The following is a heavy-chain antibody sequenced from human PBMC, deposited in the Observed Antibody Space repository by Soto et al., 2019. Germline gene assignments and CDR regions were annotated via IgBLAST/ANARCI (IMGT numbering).Heavy chain of an antibody. CDR1: GGPFSGHT. V-gene: IGHV1-69*12. Sequence: HVQLVQSGAAVKKPGSSVKVSCKSSGGPFSGHTMTGGGQAPGQGLEWMGGLTPIFDAQIYAQNFRGRVTITADEPASTAYMELSSLTSEDTAVYYCARDRREVVGNDAFDFWGQGTMVTVSS. CDR3: ARDRREVVGNDAFDF. J-gene: IGHJ3*01. CDR2: LTPIFDAQ. D-gene: IGHD2-15*01.